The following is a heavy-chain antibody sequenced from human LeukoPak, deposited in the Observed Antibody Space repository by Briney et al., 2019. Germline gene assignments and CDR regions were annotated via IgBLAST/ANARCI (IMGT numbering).Heavy chain of an antibody. CDR2: IKSKTDGGTT. CDR3: TTDRRYCSSTSCYPWEDY. CDR1: GFTFSNAW. J-gene: IGHJ4*02. Sequence: GGSLRLSCAASGFTFSNAWMSWVRQAPGKGLEWVGRIKSKTDGGTTDYAAPVKGRFTISRDDSKNTLYLQMNSLKTEDTAVYYCTTDRRYCSSTSCYPWEDYWGQGTLVTVSS. D-gene: IGHD2-2*01. V-gene: IGHV3-15*01.